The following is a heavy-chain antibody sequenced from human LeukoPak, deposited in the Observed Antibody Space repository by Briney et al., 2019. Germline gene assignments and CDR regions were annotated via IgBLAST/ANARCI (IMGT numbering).Heavy chain of an antibody. Sequence: ASVKVSCKASGYTFTGYYMHWVRQAPGQGLQWMGWINPNSGVTKYLQKLQGRVTMTRDTSISTAYMELSRLTSDDTAVYYCTRGYNMDVWGQGTTVTVSS. CDR2: INPNSGVT. CDR1: GYTFTGYY. D-gene: IGHD1-1*01. V-gene: IGHV1-2*02. CDR3: TRGYNMDV. J-gene: IGHJ6*02.